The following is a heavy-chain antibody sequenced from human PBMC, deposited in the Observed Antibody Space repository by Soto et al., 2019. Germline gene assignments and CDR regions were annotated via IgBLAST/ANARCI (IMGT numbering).Heavy chain of an antibody. D-gene: IGHD2-8*01. CDR1: GGSISSSSYY. CDR2: IYYSGST. V-gene: IGHV4-39*01. J-gene: IGHJ6*02. CDR3: ARHGDEQYCTNGVCYVGGYYYYYGMDV. Sequence: SETLSLTCTVSGGSISSSSYYWGWIRQPPGKGLEWIGSIYYSGSTYYNPSLKSRVTISVDTSKNQFSLKPSSVTAADTAVYYCARHGDEQYCTNGVCYVGGYYYYYGMDVWGQGTTVTVSS.